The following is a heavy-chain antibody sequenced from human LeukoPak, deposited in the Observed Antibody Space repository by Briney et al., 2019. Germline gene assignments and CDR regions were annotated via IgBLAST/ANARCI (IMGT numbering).Heavy chain of an antibody. CDR3: AKGGYQLLNWFDP. Sequence: GGSLRLSCAASGFTFSSYSMNWVRQAPGKGLEWVSYISSSSSYKDHADSVKGRFTISRDNAKNSLYLQMNSLRAEDTAVYYCAKGGYQLLNWFDPWGQGTLVTVSS. CDR1: GFTFSSYS. CDR2: ISSSSSYK. V-gene: IGHV3-21*01. D-gene: IGHD2-2*01. J-gene: IGHJ5*02.